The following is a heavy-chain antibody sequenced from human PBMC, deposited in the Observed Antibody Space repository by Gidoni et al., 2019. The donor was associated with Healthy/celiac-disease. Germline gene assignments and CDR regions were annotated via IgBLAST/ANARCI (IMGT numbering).Heavy chain of an antibody. Sequence: EVQLVESGGGLVQPGRSLRLSCTASGFTFGDYDMRWFRQAPGKGLEWVGFIRRKAYGGTTENAASVKGRFTISRDDSKSIAYLQMNSLKTEDTAVYYCTRGVGELDYFWAASYGMDVWGQGTTVTVSS. V-gene: IGHV3-49*03. D-gene: IGHD3-16*01. CDR3: TRGVGELDYFWAASYGMDV. CDR1: GFTFGDYD. CDR2: IRRKAYGGTT. J-gene: IGHJ6*02.